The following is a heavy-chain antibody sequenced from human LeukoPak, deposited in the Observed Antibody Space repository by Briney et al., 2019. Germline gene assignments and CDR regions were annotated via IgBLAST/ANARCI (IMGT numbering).Heavy chain of an antibody. Sequence: GGSLRLSCAASGFTFSSYAMSWVRQAPGKGLEWVSAISGSGGSTYYADSVKGRFTISRDNSKNTLYLQMNSLRAEDTAVYYCAKIQYYYDSSGSDAFDIWGQGTMVTVSS. D-gene: IGHD3-22*01. CDR3: AKIQYYYDSSGSDAFDI. CDR1: GFTFSSYA. J-gene: IGHJ3*02. V-gene: IGHV3-23*01. CDR2: ISGSGGST.